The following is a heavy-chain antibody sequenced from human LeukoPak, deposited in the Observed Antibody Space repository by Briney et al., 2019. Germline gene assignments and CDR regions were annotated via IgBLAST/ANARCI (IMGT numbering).Heavy chain of an antibody. D-gene: IGHD3-3*01. Sequence: PGGSLRLSCAASGFNFRNYAMHWVRQAPGKGLEWVAFIRNDRSNKYYADSVEGRFTISRDNSKNTLYLQMNSLRGEDTAVYYCAKDGGNYFDYWGQGTLVTVSS. CDR1: GFNFRNYA. CDR3: AKDGGNYFDY. CDR2: IRNDRSNK. J-gene: IGHJ4*02. V-gene: IGHV3-30*02.